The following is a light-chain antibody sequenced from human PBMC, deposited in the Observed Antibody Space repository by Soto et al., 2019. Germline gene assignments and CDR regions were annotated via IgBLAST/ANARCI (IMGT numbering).Light chain of an antibody. CDR3: QHYGNTPPWT. CDR1: QSISSNA. Sequence: ESVFTQSPGTLSLAPGELTTLSCRASQSISSNALSWYQQRPGQAPRLLVYGASSRATGIPDRFSGSGSGTDFSLTISRLEPEDFEVYYCQHYGNTPPWTFGQGTKVEAK. V-gene: IGKV3-20*01. CDR2: GAS. J-gene: IGKJ1*01.